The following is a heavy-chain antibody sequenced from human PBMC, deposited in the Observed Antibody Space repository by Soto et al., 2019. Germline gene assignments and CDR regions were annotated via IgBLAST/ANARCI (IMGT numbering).Heavy chain of an antibody. D-gene: IGHD3-22*01. Sequence: QVQLVQSGAEVKMRGSSMKVSCKASGGTFSSYAISWVRQAPGQGLEWMGGIIPIFGTADYAQKFQGRVTITADESTSTGNMELSSLRSEDTAVYYRASHYDSSGYYYRGLDYWGQGTLVTVSS. CDR1: GGTFSSYA. J-gene: IGHJ4*02. CDR2: IIPIFGTA. CDR3: ASHYDSSGYYYRGLDY. V-gene: IGHV1-69*12.